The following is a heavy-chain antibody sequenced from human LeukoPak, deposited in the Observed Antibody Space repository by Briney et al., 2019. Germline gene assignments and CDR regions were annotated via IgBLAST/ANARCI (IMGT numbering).Heavy chain of an antibody. CDR3: ASRYSRFDY. CDR2: IYHSGST. J-gene: IGHJ4*02. D-gene: IGHD6-13*01. V-gene: IGHV4-30-2*01. Sequence: PSETLSLTCTVSGGSISSGGYYWSWIRQPPGKGLEWIGYIYHSGSTYYNPSLKSRVTISVDRSKNQFSLKLSSVTAADTAVYYCASRYSRFDYWGQGTLVTASS. CDR1: GGSISSGGYY.